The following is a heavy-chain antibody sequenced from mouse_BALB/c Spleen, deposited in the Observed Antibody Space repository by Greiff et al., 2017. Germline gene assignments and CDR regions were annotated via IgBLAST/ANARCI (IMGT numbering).Heavy chain of an antibody. V-gene: IGHV3-2*02. CDR1: GYSITSDYA. CDR3: ARWAYLYFDY. D-gene: IGHD5-5*01. J-gene: IGHJ2*01. Sequence: EVKLVESGPGLVKPSQSLSLTCTVTGYSITSDYAWNWIRQFPGNKLEWMGYISYSGSTSYNPSLKSRISITRDTSKNQFFLQLNSVTTEDTATYYCARWAYLYFDYWGQGTTLTVSS. CDR2: ISYSGST.